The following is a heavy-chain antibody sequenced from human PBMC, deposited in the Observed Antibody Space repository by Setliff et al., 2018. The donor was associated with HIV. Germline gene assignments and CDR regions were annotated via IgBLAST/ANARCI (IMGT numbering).Heavy chain of an antibody. J-gene: IGHJ4*02. CDR1: GDTLSEVS. CDR3: AKLYCGGACYSADWDYLDS. V-gene: IGHV1-24*01. CDR2: FDPEDGEV. Sequence: ASVKVSCKVIGDTLSEVSRHWVRQAPGKGLEWMGGFDPEDGEVVFAQTVKGRFTISRDNAKNSLYLQMNSLRVEDTAVYYCAKLYCGGACYSADWDYLDSWGRGTLVTVSS. D-gene: IGHD2-21*02.